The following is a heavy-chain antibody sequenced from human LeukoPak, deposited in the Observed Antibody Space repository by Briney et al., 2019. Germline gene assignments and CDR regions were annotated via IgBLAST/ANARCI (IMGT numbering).Heavy chain of an antibody. CDR1: GGSFSSYY. D-gene: IGHD2-2*01. CDR2: IHYTGST. Sequence: SETLSLTCAVYGGSFSSYYWGWIRQPPGKGLEWIGSIHYTGSTYSNPSLKSRVTISEDTSKNQISLRLSSVTAADTAIYYCARGSVECSSASCSTIYYYSGMDVWGQGTTVTVSS. J-gene: IGHJ6*02. V-gene: IGHV4-39*01. CDR3: ARGSVECSSASCSTIYYYSGMDV.